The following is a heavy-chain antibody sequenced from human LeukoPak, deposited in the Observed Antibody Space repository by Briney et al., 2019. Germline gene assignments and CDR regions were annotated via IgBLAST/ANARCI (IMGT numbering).Heavy chain of an antibody. CDR2: ISYDGSNK. J-gene: IGHJ4*02. CDR3: ARDLVGLYDYYFDY. D-gene: IGHD1-26*01. V-gene: IGHV3-30-3*01. Sequence: GGSLRLSCAASGFTLSSYAMHWVRQAPGKGLEWVAVISYDGSNKYYADSVKGRFTISRDNSKNTLYLQMNSLRAEDTAVYYCARDLVGLYDYYFDYWGQGTLVTVSS. CDR1: GFTLSSYA.